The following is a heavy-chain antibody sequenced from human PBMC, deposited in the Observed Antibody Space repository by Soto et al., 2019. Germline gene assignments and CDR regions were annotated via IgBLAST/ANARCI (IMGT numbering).Heavy chain of an antibody. CDR3: ARDPYNYYYMHV. D-gene: IGHD2-2*02. CDR1: GFTFSSYS. Sequence: EVQLVESGGGLVQPGGSLRLSCAASGFTFSSYSMNWVRQTPGKGLEWVSYISSSSSTIYYADSVKGRFTISRDNAKNSLYLQMNSPRAEDTAVYYCARDPYNYYYMHVWGKGTTVTVSS. V-gene: IGHV3-48*01. J-gene: IGHJ6*03. CDR2: ISSSSSTI.